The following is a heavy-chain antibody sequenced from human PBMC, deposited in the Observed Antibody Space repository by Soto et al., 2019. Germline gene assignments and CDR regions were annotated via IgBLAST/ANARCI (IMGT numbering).Heavy chain of an antibody. D-gene: IGHD1-26*01. J-gene: IGHJ5*02. CDR1: GFTFTNYA. Sequence: EVQLSESGGDLRQPGGSLRLSCAASGFTFTNYAMTWVRQTPGKGLAWVSGISASGGLKNYADSVRGRFTVSRDNSKNILYLQVDNLRDEDTALYYCAREVGAPSGWLDPWGQGTQVTVSS. V-gene: IGHV3-23*01. CDR3: AREVGAPSGWLDP. CDR2: ISASGGLK.